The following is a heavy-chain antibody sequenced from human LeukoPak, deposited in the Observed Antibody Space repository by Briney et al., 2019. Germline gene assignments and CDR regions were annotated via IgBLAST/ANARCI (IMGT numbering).Heavy chain of an antibody. D-gene: IGHD3-3*01. Sequence: SETLSLTCTVSGGSISSYYWSWIRQPPGKGLEWIGYIYYSGSTNYNPSLKSRVTISVDTSKNQFSLKLSSVTAADTAVYYCARHAANYDFWSGPHMGFDPWGQGTLVTVSS. CDR2: IYYSGST. J-gene: IGHJ5*02. V-gene: IGHV4-59*08. CDR3: ARHAANYDFWSGPHMGFDP. CDR1: GGSISSYY.